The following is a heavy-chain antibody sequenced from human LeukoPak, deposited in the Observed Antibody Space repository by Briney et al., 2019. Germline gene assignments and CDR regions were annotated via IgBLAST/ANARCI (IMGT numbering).Heavy chain of an antibody. CDR1: GYSISSGYY. D-gene: IGHD2-2*01. CDR3: ASLDIVVVPAAIGWFDP. J-gene: IGHJ5*02. CDR2: IYHSGST. V-gene: IGHV4-38-2*01. Sequence: TPWETLSLTCAVSGYSISSGYYWGWIQQPPGKGLEWIGGIYHSGSTSYNPSLKSRVTISVDTSKNQFSLKLSSVTAADTAVYYCASLDIVVVPAAIGWFDPWGQGALVTVSS.